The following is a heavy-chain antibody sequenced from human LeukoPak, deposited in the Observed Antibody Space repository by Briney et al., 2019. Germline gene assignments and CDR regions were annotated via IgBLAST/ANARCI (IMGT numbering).Heavy chain of an antibody. CDR2: IYYSGST. CDR3: ARNVSRGEPGGAFDI. Sequence: SETLSLTCTVSGVAISGRRDYWGWIRQPPGKGLEWIASIYYSGSTHYNPSLKSRVTISVDTSRNQFSLELRTATAADSAIYYCARNVSRGEPGGAFDIWGQGTMVTVSS. D-gene: IGHD3-16*01. J-gene: IGHJ3*02. V-gene: IGHV4-39*01. CDR1: GVAISGRRDY.